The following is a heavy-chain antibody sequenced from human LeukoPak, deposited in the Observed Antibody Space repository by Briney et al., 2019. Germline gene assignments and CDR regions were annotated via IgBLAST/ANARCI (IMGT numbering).Heavy chain of an antibody. CDR3: AGDTYGDWYYYGMDV. D-gene: IGHD4-17*01. J-gene: IGHJ6*02. Sequence: GGSLRLSCAASGFTFSSYAMHWVRQAPGKGLEYVSAISSNGGSTYYADSVKGRFTISRDNSKNTLYLQMNSLRAEDTAVYYCAGDTYGDWYYYGMDVWGQGTTVTVSS. V-gene: IGHV3-64*04. CDR1: GFTFSSYA. CDR2: ISSNGGST.